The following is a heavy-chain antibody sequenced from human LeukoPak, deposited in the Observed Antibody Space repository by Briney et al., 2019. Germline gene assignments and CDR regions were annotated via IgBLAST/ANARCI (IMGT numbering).Heavy chain of an antibody. D-gene: IGHD6-6*01. CDR2: ISGSGGST. V-gene: IGHV3-23*01. CDR1: GFTFSSYA. J-gene: IGHJ3*02. CDR3: AKTLPSYSSSPYDAFDI. Sequence: PGGSLRLSCAASGFTFSSYAMSWVRQAPGKGLEWVSAISGSGGSTYYADSVKGRFTISRDNSKNTLYLQMNSLRAEDTAVYYCAKTLPSYSSSPYDAFDIWGQGTMVTVSS.